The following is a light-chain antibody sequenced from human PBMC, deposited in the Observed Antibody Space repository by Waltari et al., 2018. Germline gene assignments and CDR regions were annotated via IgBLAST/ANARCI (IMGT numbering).Light chain of an antibody. CDR2: DAS. CDR1: QSVSSH. V-gene: IGKV3-11*01. CDR3: QQRSSWPT. Sequence: EIVLTQSPATLSLSPGERATLSCRASQSVSSHLAWYQQKLGQAPRLLIYDASNRATGIPARFSGSVSGTDFTLTISSLEVDDFAVYYCQQRSSWPTFGGGTKVEIK. J-gene: IGKJ4*01.